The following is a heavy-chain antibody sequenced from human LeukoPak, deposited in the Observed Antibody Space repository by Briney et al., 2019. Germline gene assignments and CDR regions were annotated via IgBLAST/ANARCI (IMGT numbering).Heavy chain of an antibody. D-gene: IGHD2-15*01. J-gene: IGHJ4*02. CDR1: GGSISTSNYY. V-gene: IGHV4-39*07. CDR3: ASSYCSGGSCYSEQNY. CDR2: IYHSGST. Sequence: SETLSLTCTVSGGSISTSNYYWGWIRQPPGKGLEWIGSIYHSGSTYYNPSLKSRVTISVDTSKNQFSLKLSSVTAADTAVYYCASSYCSGGSCYSEQNYWGQGTLVTVSS.